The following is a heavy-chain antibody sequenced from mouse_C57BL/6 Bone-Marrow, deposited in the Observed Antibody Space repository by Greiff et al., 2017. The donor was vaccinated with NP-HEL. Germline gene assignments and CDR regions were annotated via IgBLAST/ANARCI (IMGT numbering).Heavy chain of an antibody. CDR1: GYSFTDYN. CDR3: SRYYYAGYYAMVY. D-gene: IGHD1-1*01. Sequence: VQLQQSGPELVKPGASVKISCKASGYSFTDYNMNWVKQSNGKSLEWIGVINPNYGTTSYNQKFKGKATLTVDQSSSTAYMQHNSLTSEDSAVFYCSRYYYAGYYAMVYWSQKTSVTVSS. CDR2: INPNYGTT. V-gene: IGHV1-39*01. J-gene: IGHJ4*01.